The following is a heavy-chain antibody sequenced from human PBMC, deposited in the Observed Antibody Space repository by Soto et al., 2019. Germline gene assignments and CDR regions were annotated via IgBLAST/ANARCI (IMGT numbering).Heavy chain of an antibody. D-gene: IGHD4-17*01. Sequence: QVQLQESGPGLVKPSETLSLTCTVSGGSISSYYWSWIRQPPGKGLEWIGYIYYSGSTHYNPTLKSRFTISVDTSKNQFSLKLSSVTAADTAVYYCASASATVNFDYWGHGTLVAVSS. V-gene: IGHV4-59*01. CDR3: ASASATVNFDY. CDR2: IYYSGST. J-gene: IGHJ4*01. CDR1: GGSISSYY.